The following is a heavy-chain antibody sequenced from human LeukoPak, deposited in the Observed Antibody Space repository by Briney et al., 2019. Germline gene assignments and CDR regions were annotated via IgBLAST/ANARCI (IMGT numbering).Heavy chain of an antibody. J-gene: IGHJ4*02. CDR3: ARRRGYSGYDYYFDY. D-gene: IGHD5-12*01. CDR2: IKQDGSEK. Sequence: GGSLRLSCAASGFTFSSYWMSWVRQAPGKGLEWVANIKQDGSEKYYVDSVKGQFTISRDNAKNSLYLQMNSLRAEDTAVYYCARRRGYSGYDYYFDYWGQGTLVTVSS. V-gene: IGHV3-7*01. CDR1: GFTFSSYW.